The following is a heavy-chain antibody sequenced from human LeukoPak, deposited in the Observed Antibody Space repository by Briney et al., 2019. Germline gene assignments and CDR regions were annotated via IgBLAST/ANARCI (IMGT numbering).Heavy chain of an antibody. CDR3: AKNSQKSFDY. CDR2: ISGNGGDT. CDR1: GFTFSSSV. Sequence: GGSLRLSCAASGFTFSSSVMSWVRQAPGKGLEWVSAISGNGGDTYYADSVKGRFTISRDNSKNTLYLQMNSLRAEDTAVYYCAKNSQKSFDYWGQGTLVTVSS. J-gene: IGHJ4*02. V-gene: IGHV3-23*01.